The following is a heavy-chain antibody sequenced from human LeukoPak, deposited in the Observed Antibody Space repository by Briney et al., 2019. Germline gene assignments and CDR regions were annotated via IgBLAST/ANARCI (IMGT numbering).Heavy chain of an antibody. Sequence: SETLSLICTVSGGSISSYYWSWIRQPPGKGLEWIGYIYYSGSTNYNPSLKSRVTISVDTSKNQFSLKLSSVTAADTAVYYCARHIRDWFDPWGQGTLVTVSS. V-gene: IGHV4-59*08. CDR1: GGSISSYY. J-gene: IGHJ5*02. CDR3: ARHIRDWFDP. CDR2: IYYSGST.